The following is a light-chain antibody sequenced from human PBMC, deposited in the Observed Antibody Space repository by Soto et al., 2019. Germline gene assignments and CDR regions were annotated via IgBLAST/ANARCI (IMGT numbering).Light chain of an antibody. CDR2: DVS. J-gene: IGLJ2*01. CDR1: SSDVGAYKY. Sequence: QSVLTQPASVSESPGQSITISCTGTSSDVGAYKYVSWYQQHPGKAPKLMIYDVSRRPSGVSNRFSGSKSGNTASLTISGLQAEDEADYYCSSYTTSSTLEFGGGTKVTVL. V-gene: IGLV2-14*01. CDR3: SSYTTSSTLE.